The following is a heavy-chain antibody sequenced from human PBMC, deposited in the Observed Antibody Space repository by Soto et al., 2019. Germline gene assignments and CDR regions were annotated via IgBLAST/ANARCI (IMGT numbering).Heavy chain of an antibody. J-gene: IGHJ5*02. CDR1: GGTFSRHA. Sequence: SVKVSCKTSGGTFSRHAINWVRQAPGQGLEWMGGIIPMFGTTNYAQKFKGRVTISADESTSTAYMELSSLRSEDAAVYYCARAAIHGSSWYFWFDPGGQGTVVIVYS. V-gene: IGHV1-69*13. D-gene: IGHD6-13*01. CDR2: IIPMFGTT. CDR3: ARAAIHGSSWYFWFDP.